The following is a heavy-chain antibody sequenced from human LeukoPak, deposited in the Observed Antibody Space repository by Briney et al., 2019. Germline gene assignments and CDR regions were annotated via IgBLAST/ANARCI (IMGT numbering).Heavy chain of an antibody. CDR1: RYTFTSYD. CDR3: ARGITSDY. CDR2: MNPNSGNT. Sequence: ASVKVSCKASRYTFTSYDVSWVRQASGQGLEWVGWMNPNSGNTGYAQNFQGRVTMTRDTSISTAYMELTSLRSEDTAIYYCARGITSDYWGQGILITVSS. V-gene: IGHV1-8*01. J-gene: IGHJ4*02.